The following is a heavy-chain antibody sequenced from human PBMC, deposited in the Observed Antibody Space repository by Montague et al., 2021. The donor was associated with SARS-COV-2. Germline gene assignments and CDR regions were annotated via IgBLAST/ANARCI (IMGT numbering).Heavy chain of an antibody. CDR2: TYFRSQWYS. J-gene: IGHJ6*02. V-gene: IGHV6-1*01. D-gene: IGHD6-19*01. CDR1: GDSVSSSSAA. CDR3: ARDAANTRIAVAGYYYYYAMDV. Sequence: CAISGDSVSSSSAAWNWIRQSPSRGLEWLGRTYFRSQWYSDYAVXVKSRITINPDTSENQFSLQLSSVTPEDTAVYYCARDAANTRIAVAGYYYYYAMDVWGQGTTVTVSS.